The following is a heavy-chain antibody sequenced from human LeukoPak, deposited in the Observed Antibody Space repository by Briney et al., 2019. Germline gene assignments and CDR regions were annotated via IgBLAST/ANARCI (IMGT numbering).Heavy chain of an antibody. CDR1: GGTFSSYA. D-gene: IGHD1/OR15-1a*01. CDR3: ARAVTKQQNDY. J-gene: IGHJ4*02. CDR2: INPNSGGT. Sequence: GASVKVSCKASGGTFSSYAISWVRQAPGQGLEWMGWINPNSGGTNYAQKFQGRVTMTRDTSISTAYMELSRLRSDDTAVYYCARAVTKQQNDYWGQGTLVTVSS. V-gene: IGHV1-2*02.